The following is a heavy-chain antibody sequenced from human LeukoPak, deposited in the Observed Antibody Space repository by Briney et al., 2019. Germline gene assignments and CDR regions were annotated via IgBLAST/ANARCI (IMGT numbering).Heavy chain of an antibody. V-gene: IGHV3-74*01. D-gene: IGHD2-2*01. Sequence: PGGSLRLSCAASGFTFSNHYMHWVRQAPGKGLVWVSRINTDGSSTYYADSVKGRFTISRDNAKNTLYLQMNSLRVEDTAVYYCTRGVSRTYNAFDIWGQGTMVTVSS. CDR1: GFTFSNHY. CDR2: INTDGSST. CDR3: TRGVSRTYNAFDI. J-gene: IGHJ3*02.